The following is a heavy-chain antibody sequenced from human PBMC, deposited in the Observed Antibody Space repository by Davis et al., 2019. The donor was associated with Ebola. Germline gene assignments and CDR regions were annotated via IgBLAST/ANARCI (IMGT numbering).Heavy chain of an antibody. CDR1: GGSISSHY. V-gene: IGHV4-59*11. CDR2: IYYSGNT. Sequence: PGGSLRLSCTVSGGSISSHYWSWIRQPPGKGLEYIGYIYYSGNTNYNPSLKSRVTISVDTSKKQFSLKLSSVTAADTAVYYCARVRRNYGDYLNDAFDIWGQGTMVTVSS. J-gene: IGHJ3*02. D-gene: IGHD4-17*01. CDR3: ARVRRNYGDYLNDAFDI.